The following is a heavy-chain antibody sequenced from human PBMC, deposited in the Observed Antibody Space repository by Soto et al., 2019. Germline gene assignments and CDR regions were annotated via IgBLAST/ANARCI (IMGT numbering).Heavy chain of an antibody. CDR2: INHSGST. V-gene: IGHV4-34*01. D-gene: IGHD3-9*01. J-gene: IGHJ6*02. CDR1: GGSFSGYY. Sequence: SETLSLTCAVYGGSFSGYYWSWIRQPPGKGLEWIGEINHSGSTNYNPSLKSRVIISVDTSKNQFSLKLSSVTAADTAVYYCARTLYYDIWTGYFNVRGYGMDVCGQGTTVTVSS. CDR3: ARTLYYDIWTGYFNVRGYGMDV.